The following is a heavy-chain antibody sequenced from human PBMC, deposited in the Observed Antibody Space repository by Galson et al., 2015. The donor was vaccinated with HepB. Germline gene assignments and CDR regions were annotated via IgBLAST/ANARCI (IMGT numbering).Heavy chain of an antibody. Sequence: SLRLSCAASGFTFSNYAMHWVRQTPGKGLEWVAVISYDGSNKYYADSVKGRFTISRDNSKSTLYLQMSSLRVEDTAVYYCAKDEANSWLPSTYWGQGTLVTVSS. CDR1: GFTFSNYA. V-gene: IGHV3-30*18. CDR2: ISYDGSNK. CDR3: AKDEANSWLPSTY. J-gene: IGHJ4*02. D-gene: IGHD6-13*01.